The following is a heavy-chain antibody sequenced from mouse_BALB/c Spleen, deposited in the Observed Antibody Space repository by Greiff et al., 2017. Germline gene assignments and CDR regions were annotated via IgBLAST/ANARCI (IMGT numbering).Heavy chain of an antibody. CDR1: GYTFTDYA. CDR2: ISTYYGDA. J-gene: IGHJ3*01. CDR3: ARREYGNPSFAY. Sequence: QVQLQQSGAELVRPGVSVKISCQGSGYTFTDYAMHWVKQSHAKSLEWIGVISTYYGDASYNQKFKGKATMTVDKSSSSAYMELARLTSEDSAIYYCARREYGNPSFAYWGQGALVTVSA. D-gene: IGHD2-10*02. V-gene: IGHV1S137*01.